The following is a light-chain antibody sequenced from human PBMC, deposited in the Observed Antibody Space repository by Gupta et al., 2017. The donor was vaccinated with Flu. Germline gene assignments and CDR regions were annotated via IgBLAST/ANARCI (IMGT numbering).Light chain of an antibody. J-gene: IGLJ3*02. V-gene: IGLV3-25*03. CDR2: KDD. CDR3: QSADHSGAAEV. Sequence: TARITGSGDALTKQYAHWYQQKPGQAPILLIFKDDERPSGIPERFSGSSSGTTITLTISGVQAEDEADYYCQSADHSGAAEVFGGGTKLTVL. CDR1: ALTKQY.